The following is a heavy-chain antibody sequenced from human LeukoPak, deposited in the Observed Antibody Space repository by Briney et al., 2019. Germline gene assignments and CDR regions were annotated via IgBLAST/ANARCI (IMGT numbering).Heavy chain of an antibody. D-gene: IGHD3-3*01. J-gene: IGHJ4*02. CDR3: ARIGNDDFWSGYSY. Sequence: PSETLSLTCTVSGGSISSYYWSWIRQPPGKGLEWIGYIYYSGSTNYNPSLKSRVTISVDTSKNQFSLKLSSVTAADTAVYYCARIGNDDFWSGYSYWGQGTLVTVSS. CDR2: IYYSGST. CDR1: GGSISSYY. V-gene: IGHV4-59*01.